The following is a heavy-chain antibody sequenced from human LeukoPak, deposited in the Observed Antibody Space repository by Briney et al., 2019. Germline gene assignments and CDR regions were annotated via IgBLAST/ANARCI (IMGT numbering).Heavy chain of an antibody. V-gene: IGHV3-30*02. J-gene: IGHJ4*02. D-gene: IGHD2-2*01. CDR2: IRHDGNNK. CDR1: GFTFSTYG. Sequence: PGRSLKLSCAASGFTFSTYGMHWVRQAPGKGLEWVAFIRHDGNNKYYADFVKGRFTISRDNSKNTLYLHMNSLRTEDTAVYYCAKIEGKYQLANVPDHWGQGTLVTVSS. CDR3: AKIEGKYQLANVPDH.